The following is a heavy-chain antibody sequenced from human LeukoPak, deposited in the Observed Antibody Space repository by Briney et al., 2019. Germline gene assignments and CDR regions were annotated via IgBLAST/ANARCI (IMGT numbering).Heavy chain of an antibody. CDR2: ISSSSSYI. D-gene: IGHD2-2*01. Sequence: GGSLRLSCAASGFTFSSYSMNWVRQAPGKGLEWVSSISSSSSYIYYADSVKGRFTISRDNAKNSLYLQMNSLRAEDTAVYYCARDLRTPVPAKGDAFDIWGQGTMVTVSS. J-gene: IGHJ3*02. CDR1: GFTFSSYS. V-gene: IGHV3-21*01. CDR3: ARDLRTPVPAKGDAFDI.